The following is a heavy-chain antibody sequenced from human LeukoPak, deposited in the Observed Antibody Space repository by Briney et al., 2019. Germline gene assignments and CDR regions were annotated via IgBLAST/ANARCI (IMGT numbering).Heavy chain of an antibody. D-gene: IGHD6-13*01. J-gene: IGHJ4*02. CDR1: GFTFSTYS. CDR3: AKDLSMGSSWYPLGY. Sequence: PGGSLRLSCAASGFTFSTYSINWVRQAPGKGLEWVSSISSSSSYIYYADSVKGRFTISRDNSKNTLYLQMNSLRAEDTAVYYCAKDLSMGSSWYPLGYWGQGTLVTVSS. CDR2: ISSSSSYI. V-gene: IGHV3-21*04.